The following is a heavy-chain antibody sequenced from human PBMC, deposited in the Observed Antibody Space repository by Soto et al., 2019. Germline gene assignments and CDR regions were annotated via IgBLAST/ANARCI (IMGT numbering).Heavy chain of an antibody. CDR3: VKDLFGMDL. V-gene: IGHV3-64D*06. Sequence: GGSLRLSCSASGFTFNQYSMQWVRQSPGKGLQFVSTISSNGGGTDYTDSVKGRFTISRDNSKKTLYLQMSRLRPGDTAAYYPVKDLFGMDLWGPGTTVTVSS. CDR2: ISSNGGGT. CDR1: GFTFNQYS. J-gene: IGHJ6*02.